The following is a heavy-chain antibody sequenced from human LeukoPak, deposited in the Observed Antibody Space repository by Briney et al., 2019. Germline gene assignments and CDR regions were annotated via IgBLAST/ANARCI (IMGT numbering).Heavy chain of an antibody. CDR3: AREGVAATRDY. V-gene: IGHV4-30-2*01. D-gene: IGHD2-15*01. CDR1: GGSISSGGYS. CDR2: IYHSGST. Sequence: SETLSLTCAVSGGSISSGGYSWSWIRQPPGKGLEWIGYIYHSGSTYYNPSLKSRVTISVDRSKNQFSLKLSSVTAADTAVYYCAREGVAATRDYWGQGTLVTVSS. J-gene: IGHJ4*02.